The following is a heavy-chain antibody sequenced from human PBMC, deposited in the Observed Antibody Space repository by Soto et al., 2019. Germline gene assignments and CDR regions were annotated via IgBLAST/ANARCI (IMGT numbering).Heavy chain of an antibody. CDR3: ARVEDLRVRGTYNWFDP. D-gene: IGHD3-10*01. CDR2: FHNSGNP. CDR1: GGSISGYH. Sequence: SETLSLTCSISGGSISGYHWNWIRQTPGKGVEWIGYFHNSGNPKYSSSLKSRVTISVDMSEKQSSLILTSVTAADTAVYYFARVEDLRVRGTYNWFDPWGQGTLVAVSS. J-gene: IGHJ5*02. V-gene: IGHV4-59*01.